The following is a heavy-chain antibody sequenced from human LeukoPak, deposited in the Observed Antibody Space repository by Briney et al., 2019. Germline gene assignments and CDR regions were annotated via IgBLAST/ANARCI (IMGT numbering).Heavy chain of an antibody. CDR3: AKLGYCSSTSCSNWFDP. J-gene: IGHJ5*02. CDR2: ISRSASTI. CDR1: GCTFSSYE. V-gene: IGHV3-48*03. Sequence: GGSLRLSCAASGCTFSSYERNWIRQAPGKGLDWVSYISRSASTIYYADSVKGRFTISRDNAKNSLYLQMNSLRAEDTAVYYCAKLGYCSSTSCSNWFDPWGQGTLVIVSS. D-gene: IGHD2-2*01.